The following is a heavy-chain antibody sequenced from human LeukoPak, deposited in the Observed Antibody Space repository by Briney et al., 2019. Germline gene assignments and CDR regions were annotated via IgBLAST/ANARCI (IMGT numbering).Heavy chain of an antibody. CDR3: ARGGGPGATCDY. CDR2: IWYDGSNK. D-gene: IGHD4-17*01. V-gene: IGHV3-33*01. Sequence: PGGSLRLSCAASGFTFSSYGMHWVRQAPGKGLEWVAVIWYDGSNKYYADSVKGRFTISRDNSKNTLYLQMNSLRAEDTAVYYCARGGGPGATCDYWGQGTLVTVSS. CDR1: GFTFSSYG. J-gene: IGHJ4*02.